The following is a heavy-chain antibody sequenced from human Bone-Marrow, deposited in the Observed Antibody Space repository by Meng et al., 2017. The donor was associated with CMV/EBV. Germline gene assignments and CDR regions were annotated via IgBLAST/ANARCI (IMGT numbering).Heavy chain of an antibody. CDR1: GFTFSSYW. CDR3: ARDLKDTYYDILTGYSYYYGMDV. CDR2: IKQDGSEK. J-gene: IGHJ6*02. D-gene: IGHD3-9*01. V-gene: IGHV3-7*01. Sequence: GESLKISCAASGFTFSSYWMSWVRQAPGKGLEWVANIKQDGSEKYYVDSVKGRFTISRDNAKNSLYLQMNSLRAEDTAVYYCARDLKDTYYDILTGYSYYYGMDVWGPGTTVPVSS.